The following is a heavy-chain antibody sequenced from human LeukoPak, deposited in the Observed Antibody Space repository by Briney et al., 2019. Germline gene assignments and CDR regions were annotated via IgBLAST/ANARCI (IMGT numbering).Heavy chain of an antibody. CDR1: GGSMTTHH. CDR2: VFDSGRT. Sequence: SETLPLTCTVSGGSMTTHHWNWIRQAPGKGLEWIGYVFDSGRTKENPSLKSRVTLSADTSKNQLSLRLSSVTAADTAVYYCTTIKRGNIFGYFDFWGQGILVTVSS. V-gene: IGHV4-59*11. J-gene: IGHJ4*02. CDR3: TTIKRGNIFGYFDF. D-gene: IGHD5-18*01.